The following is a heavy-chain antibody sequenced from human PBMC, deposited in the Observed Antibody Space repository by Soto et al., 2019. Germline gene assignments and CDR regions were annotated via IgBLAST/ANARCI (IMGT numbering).Heavy chain of an antibody. D-gene: IGHD4-17*01. CDR3: ARDRADYGLDY. J-gene: IGHJ4*02. Sequence: QVQLQESGPGLVKPSETLSLTCTVSGGSISSYYWSWIRQPPGKGLEWIGYIYYSGSTNYNPSLQSRVTISVDTSKNQFSRKLSSVTAADTAVYYCARDRADYGLDYWGQGTLVTVSS. CDR1: GGSISSYY. V-gene: IGHV4-59*01. CDR2: IYYSGST.